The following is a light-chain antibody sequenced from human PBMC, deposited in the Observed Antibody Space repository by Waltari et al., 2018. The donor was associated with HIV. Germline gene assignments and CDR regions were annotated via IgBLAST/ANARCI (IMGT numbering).Light chain of an antibody. CDR1: QTVTSDY. CDR2: GAT. J-gene: IGKJ5*01. Sequence: IVLTQSPDTLSLSPGERAVFSCRASQTVTSDYLAWYQQNPGQPPRVLIHGATSRATGIPDRFSGSGSGSDFTLTINRLEPEDSAMYFCQQYATSQAITFGQGTRLEIK. CDR3: QQYATSQAIT. V-gene: IGKV3-20*01.